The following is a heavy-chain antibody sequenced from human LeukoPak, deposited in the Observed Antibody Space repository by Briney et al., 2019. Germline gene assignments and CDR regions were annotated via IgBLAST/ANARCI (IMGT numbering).Heavy chain of an antibody. D-gene: IGHD2-2*01. CDR1: GGSFSGYY. V-gene: IGHV4-34*01. CDR2: INHSGST. CDR3: ARGPKYCGSISCYQDYFDY. Sequence: SETLSLTCAVYGGSFSGYYWSWIRQPPGKGLEWIGEINHSGSTNYNPSLKSRVTISVDTSKNQFSLKLSSVTAADTAVYYCARGPKYCGSISCYQDYFDYWGQGSLVTVSS. J-gene: IGHJ4*02.